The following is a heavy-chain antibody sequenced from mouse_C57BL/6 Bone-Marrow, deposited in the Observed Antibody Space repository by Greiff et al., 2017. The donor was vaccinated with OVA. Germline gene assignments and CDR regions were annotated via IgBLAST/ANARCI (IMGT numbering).Heavy chain of an antibody. CDR3: ARNYGSSPFAY. CDR1: GYTFTDYY. Sequence: VQLQQSGPELVKPGASVKISCKASGYTFTDYYMNWVKQSHGKSLEWIGDINPNNGGTSYNQKFKGKATLTVDKSSSTAYMELRSLTSEDSAVYYCARNYGSSPFAYWGQGTLVTVSA. V-gene: IGHV1-26*01. D-gene: IGHD1-1*01. CDR2: INPNNGGT. J-gene: IGHJ3*01.